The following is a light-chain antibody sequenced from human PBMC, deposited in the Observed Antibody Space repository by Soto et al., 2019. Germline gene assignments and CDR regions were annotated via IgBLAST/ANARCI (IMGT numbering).Light chain of an antibody. V-gene: IGLV2-14*01. Sequence: QSVLTQPASVSGSPGQSITISCTGSSSDIGAYNFATWYQQHPDKAPKLMVFDVTNRPSGVSDRFSGSKSGNTAFLTISGLQAEDEAEYYCSSYTTSSTYVFGTGTKVTVL. CDR3: SSYTTSSTYV. CDR2: DVT. CDR1: SSDIGAYNF. J-gene: IGLJ1*01.